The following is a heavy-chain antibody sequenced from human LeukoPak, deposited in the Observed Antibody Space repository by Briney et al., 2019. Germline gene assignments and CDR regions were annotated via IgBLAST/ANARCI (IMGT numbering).Heavy chain of an antibody. Sequence: PGGSLRLSCAASGFTFDDYGISWVRQAPGKGLEWVSGINWNGGSTGYADSVKGRFTISRDNAKNSLYLQMNSLRAEDTALYYCARDIVVVPAAQNYYYYYMDVWGKGTTVTVSS. V-gene: IGHV3-20*04. J-gene: IGHJ6*03. D-gene: IGHD2-2*01. CDR3: ARDIVVVPAAQNYYYYYMDV. CDR1: GFTFDDYG. CDR2: INWNGGST.